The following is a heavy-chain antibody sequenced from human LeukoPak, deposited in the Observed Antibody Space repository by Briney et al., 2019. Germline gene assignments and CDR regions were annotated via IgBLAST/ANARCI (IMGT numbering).Heavy chain of an antibody. CDR3: ARIRDGYNDAYDI. CDR1: GGTFSNYA. D-gene: IGHD5-24*01. CDR2: IIPIFGTA. Sequence: WASVKVSCKASGGTFSNYAICWVRQAPGQGLEWMGGIIPIFGTANYAQKFQGRVTITADKSTSTAYMELSSLRSEDTAIYYCARIRDGYNDAYDIWGQGTVVTVPS. V-gene: IGHV1-69*06. J-gene: IGHJ3*02.